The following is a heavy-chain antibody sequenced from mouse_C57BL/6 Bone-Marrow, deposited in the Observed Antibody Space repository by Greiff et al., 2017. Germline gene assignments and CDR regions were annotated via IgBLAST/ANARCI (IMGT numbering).Heavy chain of an antibody. CDR1: GFSFNTYA. D-gene: IGHD2-5*01. V-gene: IGHV10-1*01. CDR2: IRSKSNNYAT. J-gene: IGHJ3*01. Sequence: EAGGGLVQPKGSLKLSCAASGFSFNTYAMNWVRQAPGKGLEWVARIRSKSNNYATYYADSVKDRFTISRDDSESMLYLQMNNLKTEDTAMYYCVRHDSYSNSAWFAYWGQGTLVTVSA. CDR3: VRHDSYSNSAWFAY.